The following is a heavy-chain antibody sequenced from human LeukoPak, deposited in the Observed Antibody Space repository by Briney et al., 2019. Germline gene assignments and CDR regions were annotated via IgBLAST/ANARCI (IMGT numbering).Heavy chain of an antibody. J-gene: IGHJ5*02. CDR1: GFPFSTHS. Sequence: GGSLRLSCAASGFPFSTHSLNWVRQAPGKGLEWVSSISAGGDFVYYGDSVKGRFTMSRDNAKNSLHLQMDSLTAEDTAVYYFVRDSYDRINYAYFAPWGHGTLVTVSS. V-gene: IGHV3-21*01. CDR2: ISAGGDFV. D-gene: IGHD3-16*01. CDR3: VRDSYDRINYAYFAP.